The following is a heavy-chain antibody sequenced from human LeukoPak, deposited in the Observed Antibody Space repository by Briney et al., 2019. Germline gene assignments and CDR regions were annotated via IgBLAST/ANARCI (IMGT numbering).Heavy chain of an antibody. J-gene: IGHJ4*02. V-gene: IGHV3-30*04. CDR1: GFTFSSYA. Sequence: PGRSLRLSCGASGFTFSSYAMHWVRQAPGKGLEWVAGTSYNGNNKFYADSVKGRFSISRDNAKNTLYLQMNSLRAEDTAVYYCARASAYGDFDYWGQGTLVTVSS. CDR3: ARASAYGDFDY. CDR2: TSYNGNNK. D-gene: IGHD4-17*01.